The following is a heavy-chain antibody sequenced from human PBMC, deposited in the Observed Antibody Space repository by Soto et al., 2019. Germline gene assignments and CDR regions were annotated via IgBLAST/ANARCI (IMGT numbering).Heavy chain of an antibody. D-gene: IGHD3-16*02. CDR3: ARSYGEYDYIWGSYRPLGY. CDR1: GGTFSSYT. J-gene: IGHJ4*02. V-gene: IGHV1-69*02. CDR2: IIPILGIA. Sequence: SVKVSCKASGGTFSSYTISWVRQAPGQGLDWMGRIIPILGIANYAQKFQGRVTITADKSTSTAYVELSSLRSEDTTVYYCARSYGEYDYIWGSYRPLGYWGQGTLVTVAS.